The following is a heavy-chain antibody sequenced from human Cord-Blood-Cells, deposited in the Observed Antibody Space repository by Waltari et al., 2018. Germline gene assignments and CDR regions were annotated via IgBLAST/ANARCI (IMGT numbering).Heavy chain of an antibody. CDR3: ARSGGGVAGAFDS. Sequence: QVQLLQSGAEVRKPGSSVTVSCKASGGTFSSYTISWVRPAPGHGLEWMGRTIPSLGIANYAQKVQGRVTITADKSTSTADMELSSLRSEDTAVDYCARSGGGVAGAFDSWGQGTMVTVSS. J-gene: IGHJ3*02. CDR2: TIPSLGIA. CDR1: GGTFSSYT. V-gene: IGHV1-69*02. D-gene: IGHD6-19*01.